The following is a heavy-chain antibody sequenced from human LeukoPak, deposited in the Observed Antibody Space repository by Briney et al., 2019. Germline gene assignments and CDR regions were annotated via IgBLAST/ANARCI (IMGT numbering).Heavy chain of an antibody. Sequence: AGGSLRLSCAASGFTFSSYELNWVRQAPGMGLEWVSYISSSGSTISYADSVKGRFTISRDNAKNSLYLQMNSLRAEDTAVYYCARGGFGGHWLVNIDYWGQGTLVTVSS. D-gene: IGHD6-19*01. CDR2: ISSSGSTI. V-gene: IGHV3-48*03. J-gene: IGHJ4*02. CDR3: ARGGFGGHWLVNIDY. CDR1: GFTFSSYE.